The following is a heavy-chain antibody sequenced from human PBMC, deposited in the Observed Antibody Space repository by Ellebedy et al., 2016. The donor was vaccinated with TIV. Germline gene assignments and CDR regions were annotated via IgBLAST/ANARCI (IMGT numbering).Heavy chain of an antibody. CDR1: GYSISSGYY. Sequence: SETLSLTXTVSGYSISSGYYWGWIRQPPGKGLEWIGYIYYSGSTNYNPSLKSRVTISVDTSKNQFSLKLSSVTAADTAVYYCARDLVAAAGTLDYWGQGTLVTVSS. V-gene: IGHV4-38-2*02. CDR2: IYYSGST. D-gene: IGHD6-13*01. J-gene: IGHJ4*02. CDR3: ARDLVAAAGTLDY.